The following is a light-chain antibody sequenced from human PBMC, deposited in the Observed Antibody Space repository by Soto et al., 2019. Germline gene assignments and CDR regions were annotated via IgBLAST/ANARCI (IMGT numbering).Light chain of an antibody. CDR3: QQRGNWPPTWT. J-gene: IGKJ1*01. V-gene: IGKV3-11*01. Sequence: IVLTQSPATLSLSPGERATLSCRASQSIGYYLAWYQEKPGQATRLLIYDASIRATGIQARFSGSWSGTDFNININGLETEDSEVYYCQQRGNWPPTWTFGQGTKVDIK. CDR1: QSIGYY. CDR2: DAS.